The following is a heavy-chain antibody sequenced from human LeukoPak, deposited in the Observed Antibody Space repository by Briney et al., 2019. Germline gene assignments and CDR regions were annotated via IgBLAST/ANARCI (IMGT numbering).Heavy chain of an antibody. D-gene: IGHD3-22*01. CDR3: ARLRRPPGEYDYYDSSAYLDY. J-gene: IGHJ4*02. V-gene: IGHV1-18*01. CDR2: ISAYNGNT. CDR1: GYTFTSYG. Sequence: ASVKVSCKASGYTFTSYGISWVRQAPGQGLEWMGWISAYNGNTNYAQKLQGRVTMTTDTSTSTAYMELRSLRSDDTAVYYCARLRRPPGEYDYYDSSAYLDYWGQGTLVTVSS.